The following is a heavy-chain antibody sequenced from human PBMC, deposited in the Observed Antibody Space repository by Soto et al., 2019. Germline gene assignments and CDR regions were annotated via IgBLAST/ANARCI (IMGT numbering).Heavy chain of an antibody. J-gene: IGHJ6*02. CDR3: ARDKGSGYNGYYYYGMDV. Sequence: PSETLSLTCTVSGGSISSGGYYWNWIRQHPGKGLEWIGYVYYSGSTNYNPSLKSRVTISVDTSKNQFSLKLSSVTAADTAVYYCARDKGSGYNGYYYYGMDVWGQGTTVTVSS. V-gene: IGHV4-61*08. D-gene: IGHD5-12*01. CDR1: GGSISSGGYY. CDR2: VYYSGST.